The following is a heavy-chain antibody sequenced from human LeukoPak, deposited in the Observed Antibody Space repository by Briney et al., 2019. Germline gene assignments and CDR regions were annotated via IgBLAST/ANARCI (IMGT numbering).Heavy chain of an antibody. CDR1: GGSISSSSYY. V-gene: IGHV4-39*07. CDR3: ARAQGDYDFWSGYNRGNWFDP. D-gene: IGHD3-3*01. CDR2: IYYSGST. J-gene: IGHJ5*02. Sequence: SETLSLTCTVSGGSISSSSYYWGWIRQPPGKGLEWIGSIYYSGSTYYNPSLKSRVTMSVDTSKNQFSLKLSSVTAADTAVYYCARAQGDYDFWSGYNRGNWFDPWGQGTLVTVSS.